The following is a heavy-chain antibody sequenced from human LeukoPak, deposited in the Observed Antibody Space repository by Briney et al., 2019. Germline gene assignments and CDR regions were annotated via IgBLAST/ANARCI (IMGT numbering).Heavy chain of an antibody. CDR2: INPSGGST. V-gene: IGHV1-46*01. Sequence: SVKVSCKASGYTFTNYYIHWVRQAPGQGLEWMGNINPSGGSTTYAQRFQDRVLMTGDTSTSSVYMELSSLRSEDTAIYYCAREMPRTYSFDYWGQGTLVTAPS. CDR3: AREMPRTYSFDY. CDR1: GYTFTNYY. D-gene: IGHD1-14*01. J-gene: IGHJ4*02.